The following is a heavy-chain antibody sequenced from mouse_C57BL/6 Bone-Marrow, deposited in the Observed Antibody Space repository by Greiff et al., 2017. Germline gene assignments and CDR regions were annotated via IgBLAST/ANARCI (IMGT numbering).Heavy chain of an antibody. CDR2: IDPENGDT. D-gene: IGHD2-3*01. CDR3: TTLYDGYYVPWFAY. Sequence: DVQLVESGAELVRPGASVKLSCTASGFNIKDDYMHWVKQRPEQGLEWIGWIDPENGDTEYASKFQGKATITADTSSNTAYLQLSSLTSEDTAVYYCTTLYDGYYVPWFAYWGQGTLVTVSA. V-gene: IGHV14-4*01. CDR1: GFNIKDDY. J-gene: IGHJ3*01.